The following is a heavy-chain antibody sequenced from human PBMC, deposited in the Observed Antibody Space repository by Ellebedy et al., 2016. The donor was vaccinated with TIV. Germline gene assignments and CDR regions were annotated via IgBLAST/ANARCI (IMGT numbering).Heavy chain of an antibody. J-gene: IGHJ4*02. CDR2: ISASGGGT. D-gene: IGHD5-18*01. Sequence: GESLKISCAASGFTFTTYAMNWVRQAPGKGLEWVSGISASGGGTYYADSVKGRFAISRDNSKSTLYLQLNSLRAEHTAVYFCAKDRTPGDGYWVFDNWGQGTLVTVSS. CDR3: AKDRTPGDGYWVFDN. V-gene: IGHV3-23*01. CDR1: GFTFTTYA.